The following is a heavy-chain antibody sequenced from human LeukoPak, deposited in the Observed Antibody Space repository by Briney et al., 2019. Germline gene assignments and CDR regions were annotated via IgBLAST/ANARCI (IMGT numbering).Heavy chain of an antibody. CDR3: ASLDTAMGDYYYGMDV. CDR2: IIPILGIA. D-gene: IGHD5-18*01. CDR1: GGTFSSYA. Sequence: ASVKVSCKASGGTFSSYAISWVRQAPGQGLEWMGRIIPILGIANYAQKFQGRVTITADKSTGTAYMELSSLRSEDTAVYYCASLDTAMGDYYYGMDVWGQGTTVTVSS. J-gene: IGHJ6*02. V-gene: IGHV1-69*04.